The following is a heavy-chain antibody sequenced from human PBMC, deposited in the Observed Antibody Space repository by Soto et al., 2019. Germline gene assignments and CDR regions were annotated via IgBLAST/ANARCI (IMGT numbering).Heavy chain of an antibody. J-gene: IGHJ6*02. CDR1: GFTFSSYG. V-gene: IGHV3-30*18. CDR3: AKDKGYSYGYYYYYGMDV. D-gene: IGHD5-18*01. Sequence: LRLSCTASGFTFSSYGMHWVRQAPGKGLEWVAVISYDGSNKYYADSVKGRFTISRDNSKNTLYLQMNSLRAEDTAVYYCAKDKGYSYGYYYYYGMDVWGQGTTVTVSS. CDR2: ISYDGSNK.